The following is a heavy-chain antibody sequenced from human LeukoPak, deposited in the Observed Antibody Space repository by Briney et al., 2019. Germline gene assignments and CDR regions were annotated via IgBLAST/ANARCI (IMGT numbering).Heavy chain of an antibody. Sequence: GGSLRLSCAASGFTFSSYVMSWVRQAPGKGLEWVSAISGSGGSTYYADSVKGRFTISRDNSKNTLYLQMNSLRAEDTAVYYCAKRYCSGGGCYSASGFDYWGQGTLVTVSS. D-gene: IGHD2-15*01. V-gene: IGHV3-23*01. CDR2: ISGSGGST. J-gene: IGHJ4*02. CDR3: AKRYCSGGGCYSASGFDY. CDR1: GFTFSSYV.